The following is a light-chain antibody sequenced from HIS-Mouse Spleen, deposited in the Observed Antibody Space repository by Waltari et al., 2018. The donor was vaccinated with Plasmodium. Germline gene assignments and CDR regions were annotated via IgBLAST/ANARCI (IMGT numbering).Light chain of an antibody. CDR1: NLGDNY. Sequence: SYELTQPPSVSVSPGQTASITRSGDNLGDNYACWYQQKPGQSSVLVIYQDSKRPSGIPERFSGSNSGNTATLTISGTQAMDEADYYCQAWDSSTVVFGGGTKLTVL. CDR2: QDS. CDR3: QAWDSSTVV. V-gene: IGLV3-1*01. J-gene: IGLJ2*01.